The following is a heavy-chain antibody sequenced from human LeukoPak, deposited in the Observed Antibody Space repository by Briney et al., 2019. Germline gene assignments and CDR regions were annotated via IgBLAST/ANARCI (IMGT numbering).Heavy chain of an antibody. D-gene: IGHD1-7*01. Sequence: HPGGSLRLSCAASGFTFSSYWMSWVRQAPGKGLEWVANIKQDGSEKYYVDSVKGRFTISRDNAKNSLYLQMNSLRAEDTAVYYCARAQKLELTGTYYMDVWGKGTTVTVSS. J-gene: IGHJ6*03. V-gene: IGHV3-7*04. CDR1: GFTFSSYW. CDR3: ARAQKLELTGTYYMDV. CDR2: IKQDGSEK.